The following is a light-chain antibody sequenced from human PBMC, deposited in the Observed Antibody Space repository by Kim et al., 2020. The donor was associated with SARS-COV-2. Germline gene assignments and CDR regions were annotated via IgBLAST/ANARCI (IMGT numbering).Light chain of an antibody. J-gene: IGLJ1*01. CDR2: DVN. CDR1: SSDIGLYDY. CDR3: SSYTTNSIPV. V-gene: IGLV2-14*03. Sequence: QSALTQPASVSGSPGRSITISCTGTSSDIGLYDYVSWYQQHPGKAPKLIIYDVNHRPSGVSNRFSGSKSGNTASLTISGLQAEDEADYYCSSYTTNSIPVFGIGTKVTVL.